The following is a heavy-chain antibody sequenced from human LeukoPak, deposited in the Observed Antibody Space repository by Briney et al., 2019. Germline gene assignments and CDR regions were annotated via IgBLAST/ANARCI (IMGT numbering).Heavy chain of an antibody. D-gene: IGHD4-23*01. CDR3: ARDLGWLQDY. V-gene: IGHV3-74*01. CDR2: TNSDGSTT. Sequence: GGSLRLSCTTSGFTFSSSGMDWVRQAPGKGLVWVSRTNSDGSTTSYADSVKGRFTISRDNAKNTLYLQMNSLRDEDTAVYYCARDLGWLQDYWGQGTLVTVSS. CDR1: GFTFSSSG. J-gene: IGHJ4*02.